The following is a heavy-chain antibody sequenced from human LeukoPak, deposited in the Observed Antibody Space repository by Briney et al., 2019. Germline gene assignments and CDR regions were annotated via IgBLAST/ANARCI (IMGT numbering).Heavy chain of an antibody. CDR2: ISPNSGAT. J-gene: IGHJ4*02. D-gene: IGHD6-13*01. V-gene: IGHV1-2*02. CDR3: ARLGGGSSWSNFDF. Sequence: GASVKVSFKASGYTFTGYYMHWVRQAPGQGLEWMGWISPNSGATNYAQNFQARVTMTGDTSISTAYMELSSLRSEDTAVYYCARLGGGSSWSNFDFWGQGTLVTVSS. CDR1: GYTFTGYY.